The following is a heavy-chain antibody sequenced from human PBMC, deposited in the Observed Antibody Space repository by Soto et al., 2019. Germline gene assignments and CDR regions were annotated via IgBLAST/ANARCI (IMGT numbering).Heavy chain of an antibody. J-gene: IGHJ2*01. CDR1: GFTVSSNY. CDR3: ARDMRSSGWHWYLDL. CDR2: IYSGGST. Sequence: PGGSLRLSCAASGFTVSSNYMSWVRQAPGKGLEWVSVIYSGGSTYYADSVKGRFTISRDNSKNTLYLQMNSLRAEDTAVYYCARDMRSSGWHWYLDLWGRGTLVTVSS. D-gene: IGHD6-19*01. V-gene: IGHV3-53*01.